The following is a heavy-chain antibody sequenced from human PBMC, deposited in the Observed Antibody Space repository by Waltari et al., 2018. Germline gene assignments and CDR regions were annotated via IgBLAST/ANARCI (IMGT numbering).Heavy chain of an antibody. CDR3: TRASSNIVVVTRHFDY. V-gene: IGHV3-49*03. CDR2: IRSKANGETT. D-gene: IGHD2-21*02. Sequence: EVQLVESGGGLVQPGRSLRLYCTASGFTFGDYGLNWFRQAPGKGLEWVGFIRSKANGETTDYAASVKGRFSISRDDSKSIAYLQMNSLKVEDTAVYYCTRASSNIVVVTRHFDYWGQGTLVTVSS. CDR1: GFTFGDYG. J-gene: IGHJ4*02.